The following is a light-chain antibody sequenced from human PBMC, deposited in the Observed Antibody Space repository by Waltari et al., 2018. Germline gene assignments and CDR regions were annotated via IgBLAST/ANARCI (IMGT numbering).Light chain of an antibody. V-gene: IGLV2-23*02. CDR1: SSDVGTYKF. CDR2: EIN. J-gene: IGLJ3*02. CDR3: CSYVTGDTWV. Sequence: QSALTQPASVSGSPGQSITISCTGSSSDVGTYKFVSWYQQHPGKAPKLMIYEINQRPSGIANRVSGSKFGNTAVLTISGLQTDDEADYYCCSYVTGDTWVFGGGTRVAVL.